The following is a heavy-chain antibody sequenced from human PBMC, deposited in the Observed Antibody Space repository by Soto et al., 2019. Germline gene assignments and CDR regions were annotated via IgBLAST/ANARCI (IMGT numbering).Heavy chain of an antibody. D-gene: IGHD2-2*01. V-gene: IGHV3-48*02. J-gene: IGHJ4*02. CDR3: AKDSSYASNLCHHFHY. CDR1: GFTLSGYA. CDR2: ISSSSANI. Sequence: EVQLVESGGGLVQPGGSLRLSCAASGFTLSGYAMNWVRQAPGKGLEWVAYISSSSANIHYADSVKGRFTISRDNAKNSLYLQMNSLSDDDSAVYYCAKDSSYASNLCHHFHYWGQGTLVTVSS.